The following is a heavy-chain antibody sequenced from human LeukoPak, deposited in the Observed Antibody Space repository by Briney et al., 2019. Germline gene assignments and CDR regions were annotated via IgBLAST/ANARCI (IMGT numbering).Heavy chain of an antibody. CDR3: ARDVEGGTFDI. D-gene: IGHD3-16*01. Sequence: PGGSLRLSCAASGFTFSRFWMNWVRQAPGRGLEWVANIDQGGGRNNYVDSVKGRFTISGDNAKNSLFLEMSSLRADDTAVYFCARDVEGGTFDIWGQGTTVTVSS. J-gene: IGHJ3*02. V-gene: IGHV3-7*05. CDR2: IDQGGGRN. CDR1: GFTFSRFW.